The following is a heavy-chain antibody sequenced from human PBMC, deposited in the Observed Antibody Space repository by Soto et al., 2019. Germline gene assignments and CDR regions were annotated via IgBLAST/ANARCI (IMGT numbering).Heavy chain of an antibody. CDR1: GFPCISYS. Sequence: GSLRHSCASSGFPCISYSMILVRQAPGKGLEWVSAISGSGGSTYYADSVKGRFTISRDNSKNTLYLQMNSLRAEDTAVYYCAKDNGQWLVSYYYYYGMDGWGQGNTVPFSS. D-gene: IGHD6-19*01. CDR2: ISGSGGST. J-gene: IGHJ6*02. V-gene: IGHV3-23*01. CDR3: AKDNGQWLVSYYYYYGMDG.